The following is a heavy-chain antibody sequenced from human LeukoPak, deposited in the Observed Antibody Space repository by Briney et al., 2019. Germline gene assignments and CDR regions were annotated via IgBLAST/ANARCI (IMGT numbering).Heavy chain of an antibody. D-gene: IGHD5-18*01. CDR3: AKVGYSYGFDY. V-gene: IGHV3-74*01. J-gene: IGHJ4*02. CDR2: INSGGSSR. Sequence: GGSLRLSCAASGFTFSDYWMHWVRQAPGKGLVWVSRINSGGSSRTYADSVKGRFTISRDNAKNTLYLQMNSLRAEDTAVYYCAKVGYSYGFDYWGQGTLVTVSS. CDR1: GFTFSDYW.